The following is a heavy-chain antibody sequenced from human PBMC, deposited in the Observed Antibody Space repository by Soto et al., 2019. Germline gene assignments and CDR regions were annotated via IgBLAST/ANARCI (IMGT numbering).Heavy chain of an antibody. CDR3: ARGGAVVVPGSVDRHNWFDP. V-gene: IGHV1-69*02. CDR2: VVPILGMA. J-gene: IGHJ5*02. Sequence: QVQLVQSGAEVKKPGSSVKVSCEASGGTFSSYSFSWVRQAPGQGLEWMGRVVPILGMANYAQKFQGRVTITADKSTSTVYMEMRSLRSDDTVVYYCARGGAVVVPGSVDRHNWFDPWGQGTLVTVSS. CDR1: GGTFSSYS. D-gene: IGHD2-2*01.